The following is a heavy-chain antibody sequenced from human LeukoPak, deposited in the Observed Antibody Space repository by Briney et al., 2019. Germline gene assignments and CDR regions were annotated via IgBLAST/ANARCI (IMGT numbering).Heavy chain of an antibody. V-gene: IGHV3-21*01. J-gene: IGHJ4*02. CDR3: ARDSTPGVY. D-gene: IGHD2/OR15-2a*01. Sequence: GGSLTLSCAASGDTFSSYAMSWVRQAPGKGLEWVSSISSSSSYIYYADSVKGRFTISRDNAKNSLYLQMNSLRAEDTAVYYCARDSTPGVYWGQGTLVTVSS. CDR2: ISSSSSYI. CDR1: GDTFSSYA.